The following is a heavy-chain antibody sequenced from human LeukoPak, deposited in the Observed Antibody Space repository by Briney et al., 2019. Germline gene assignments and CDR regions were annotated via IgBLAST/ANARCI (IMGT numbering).Heavy chain of an antibody. CDR1: GFSFSDYD. Sequence: GGSLRLSCSASGFSFSDYDMNWVRQAPGKGLEWVSAISGRSSHVYYGESVKGRFTISRDNAKNSLYLQMNNLRAEDSAVYYCATFDGLTAISYWGQGSLVTVSS. CDR2: ISGRSSHV. D-gene: IGHD2-21*02. J-gene: IGHJ1*01. V-gene: IGHV3-21*01. CDR3: ATFDGLTAISY.